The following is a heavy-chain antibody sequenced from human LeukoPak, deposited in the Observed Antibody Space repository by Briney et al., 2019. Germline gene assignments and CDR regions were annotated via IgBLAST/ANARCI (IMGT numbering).Heavy chain of an antibody. Sequence: PGGSLRLSCAASGFTFSSYSMNWVRQAPGKGLEWVSSISSSSSYIYYADSVKGRFTISRDNAKNSLYLQMNSLRAEDTAVYYCARAYYGFWSGYRESDYWGQGTLVTVSS. D-gene: IGHD3-3*01. CDR2: ISSSSSYI. CDR3: ARAYYGFWSGYRESDY. V-gene: IGHV3-21*01. CDR1: GFTFSSYS. J-gene: IGHJ4*02.